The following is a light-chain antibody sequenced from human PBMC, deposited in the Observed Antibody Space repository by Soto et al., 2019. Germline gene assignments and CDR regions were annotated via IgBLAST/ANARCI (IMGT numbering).Light chain of an antibody. CDR1: QTISHW. J-gene: IGKJ1*01. CDR2: DAS. CDR3: QQYNTFWT. Sequence: DIHLTQSPSTLSASVGDRVTITCRASQTISHWLAWYQQKPGKAPKLLIFDASSLENGVPSRFSGSGSGTEITLTITGLQPDDFATYCCQQYNTFWTFGQGTQVEI. V-gene: IGKV1-5*01.